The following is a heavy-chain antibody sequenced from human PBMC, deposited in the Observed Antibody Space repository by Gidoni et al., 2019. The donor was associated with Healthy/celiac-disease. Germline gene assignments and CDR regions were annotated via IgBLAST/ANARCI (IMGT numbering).Heavy chain of an antibody. CDR3: ARGNSSTWTYYYYGMDV. CDR2: INHSGTT. D-gene: IGHD6-13*01. V-gene: IGHV4-34*01. Sequence: QVQLQQWGAGLLKPSETLSLICAVYGGSFSGYYWSWIRQPPGKGLEWIGEINHSGTTNSNPSLKSRVTISVDTSKNQFSLKLSSVTAADTAVYYCARGNSSTWTYYYYGMDVWGQGTTVTVSS. CDR1: GGSFSGYY. J-gene: IGHJ6*02.